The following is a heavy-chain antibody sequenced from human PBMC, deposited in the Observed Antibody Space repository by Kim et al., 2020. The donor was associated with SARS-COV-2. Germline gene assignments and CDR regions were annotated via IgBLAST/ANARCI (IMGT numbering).Heavy chain of an antibody. V-gene: IGHV3-33*06. Sequence: KYHADSVKGRFTISRDNSKNTLYLQMNSLRAEDTAVYYCAKESSSGYLDYWGQGTLVTVSS. CDR3: AKESSSGYLDY. CDR2: K. J-gene: IGHJ4*02. D-gene: IGHD3-22*01.